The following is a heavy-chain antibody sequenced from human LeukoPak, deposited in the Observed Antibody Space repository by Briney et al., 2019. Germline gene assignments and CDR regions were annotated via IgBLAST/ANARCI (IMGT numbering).Heavy chain of an antibody. CDR3: ARHPTGGPFDY. J-gene: IGHJ4*02. Sequence: SETLSLTCTVSGGSFSSGGYYWSWIRQHPGKGLEWIGYIYYSGSTYYNPSLKSRVTISVDTSKNQFSLKLSSVTAAGTAVYYCARHPTGGPFDYWGQGTLVTVSS. V-gene: IGHV4-31*03. D-gene: IGHD4-23*01. CDR1: GGSFSSGGYY. CDR2: IYYSGST.